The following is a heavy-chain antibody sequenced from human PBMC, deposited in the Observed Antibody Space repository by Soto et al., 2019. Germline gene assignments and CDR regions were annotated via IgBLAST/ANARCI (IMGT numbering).Heavy chain of an antibody. D-gene: IGHD3-16*01. Sequence: QVQLVESGGGVVQPGRSLRLSCAASGFTFSSYAMHWVRQAPGKGLEWVAVISYDGSNKYYADSVKGRFTISRDNSKNTLYLQRNSLRAEDTAVYYCARGLGVTYYYYGMDVWGHGTTVTVSS. V-gene: IGHV3-30-3*01. CDR1: GFTFSSYA. CDR3: ARGLGVTYYYYGMDV. CDR2: ISYDGSNK. J-gene: IGHJ6*02.